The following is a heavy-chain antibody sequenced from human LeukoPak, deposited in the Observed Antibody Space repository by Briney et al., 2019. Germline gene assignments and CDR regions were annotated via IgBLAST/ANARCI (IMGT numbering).Heavy chain of an antibody. Sequence: PGGSLRLSCAASGFTFSSHTMHWVRQAPGKGLEWVSSISSTSTYIYYAGSMKGRFTISRDNAKYSLFLQVNSLRVEDTAVYYCARESSRSWGQDLDSWGQGALVTVSS. J-gene: IGHJ4*02. CDR3: ARESSRSWGQDLDS. CDR2: ISSTSTYI. CDR1: GFTFSSHT. V-gene: IGHV3-21*01. D-gene: IGHD3-16*01.